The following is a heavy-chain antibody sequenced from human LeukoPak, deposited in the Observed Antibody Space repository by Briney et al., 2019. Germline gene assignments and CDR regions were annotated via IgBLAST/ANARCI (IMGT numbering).Heavy chain of an antibody. J-gene: IGHJ6*02. CDR3: AKDQGDYGDYVAGMDV. Sequence: GGSLRLSCATSGFSFSGYAMHCVRQAPGKGLEWVSAISGSADTTYYAASVKGRFTISRDNPKKIVSLQIISLRAEDTAVYYCAKDQGDYGDYVAGMDVWGQGTTVTVSS. CDR2: ISGSADTT. D-gene: IGHD4-17*01. V-gene: IGHV3-23*01. CDR1: GFSFSGYA.